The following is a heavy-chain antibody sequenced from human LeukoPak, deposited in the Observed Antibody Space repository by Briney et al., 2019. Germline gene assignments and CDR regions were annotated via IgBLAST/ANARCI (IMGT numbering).Heavy chain of an antibody. Sequence: PSETLSLTCTVSVGSISSTSSYWAWIRQPPGKGLEWIGNIYYRGTTYSNPSLKSRVTISVDTSKNQFSLKLSSVTAADTAVYCCARGGLGELLNWFDPWGQGTLVTVSS. CDR2: IYYRGTT. J-gene: IGHJ5*02. CDR3: ARGGLGELLNWFDP. CDR1: VGSISSTSSY. D-gene: IGHD3-10*01. V-gene: IGHV4-39*01.